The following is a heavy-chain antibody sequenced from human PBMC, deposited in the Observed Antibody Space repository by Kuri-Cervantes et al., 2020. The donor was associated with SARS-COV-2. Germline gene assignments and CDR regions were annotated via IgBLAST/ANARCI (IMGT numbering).Heavy chain of an antibody. Sequence: LSLTCAASGFTVSSNYMSWVRQAPGKGLEWVSVIYSGGSTYYADSVKGRFTISRDNSENTLYLQMNSLRAEDTAVYYCASLQRGSSKYYYYYYMDVWGKGTTVTVSS. D-gene: IGHD6-6*01. CDR3: ASLQRGSSKYYYYYYMDV. CDR1: GFTVSSNY. J-gene: IGHJ6*03. CDR2: IYSGGST. V-gene: IGHV3-66*01.